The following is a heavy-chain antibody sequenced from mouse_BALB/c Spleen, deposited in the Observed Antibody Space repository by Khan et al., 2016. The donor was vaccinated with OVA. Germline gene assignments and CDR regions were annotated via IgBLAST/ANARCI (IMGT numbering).Heavy chain of an antibody. Sequence: EVQVVESGGDLVKPGGSLKLSCAASGFTFSSYGMSWVRQTPDKRLEWVAAISSGGSYTYYPDSLKGRFTISRDNAKNTLYLQISSLKSEDTAMYYCARQPAYYEGSAMDYWGQGTSVTVSS. D-gene: IGHD1-1*01. J-gene: IGHJ4*01. V-gene: IGHV5-6*01. CDR3: ARQPAYYEGSAMDY. CDR2: ISSGGSYT. CDR1: GFTFSSYG.